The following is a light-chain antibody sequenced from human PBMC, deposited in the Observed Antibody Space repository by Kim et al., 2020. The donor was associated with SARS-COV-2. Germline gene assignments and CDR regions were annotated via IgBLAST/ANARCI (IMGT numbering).Light chain of an antibody. CDR3: QKNDSAPWT. CDR2: GAS. V-gene: IGKV1-27*01. Sequence: DIQMAQSPSSLSASVGDRVTITCRASQGISHSLAWYRQKPGKVPMLLIYGASTLQSGVPSRFSGSGSGTDFTLTISSLQPEDAATYYCQKNDSAPWTFGQGTKVDIK. J-gene: IGKJ1*01. CDR1: QGISHS.